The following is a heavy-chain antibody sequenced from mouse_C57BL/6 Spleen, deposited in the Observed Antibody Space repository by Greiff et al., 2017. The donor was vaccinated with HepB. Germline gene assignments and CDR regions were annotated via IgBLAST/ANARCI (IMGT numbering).Heavy chain of an antibody. J-gene: IGHJ3*01. CDR1: GYTFTSYW. CDR2: IDPSDSYT. V-gene: IGHV1-69*01. CDR3: ARNGYSRPWFAY. Sequence: VQLQQPGAELVMPGASVKLSCKASGYTFTSYWMHWVKQRPGQGLEWIGEIDPSDSYTNYNQKFKGKSTLTVDKSSSTAYMQLSSLTSEDSAVYYCARNGYSRPWFAYWGQGTLVTVSA. D-gene: IGHD2-3*01.